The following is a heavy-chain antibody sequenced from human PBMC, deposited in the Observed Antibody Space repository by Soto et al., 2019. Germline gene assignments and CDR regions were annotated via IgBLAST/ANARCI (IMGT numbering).Heavy chain of an antibody. CDR2: IYNSGRT. CDR1: GGSISSYY. Sequence: QVQLQESGPGLVRPSETLSLTCTVSGGSISSYYWSWIRHPPGKGLEWIGYIYNSGRTNYNPSLKSRVTISVDTSKHQFSLMLSSVTAADTAVYYCARTSCIRTSCYFYFDSWGQGTLVTVSS. D-gene: IGHD2-2*01. J-gene: IGHJ4*02. V-gene: IGHV4-59*01. CDR3: ARTSCIRTSCYFYFDS.